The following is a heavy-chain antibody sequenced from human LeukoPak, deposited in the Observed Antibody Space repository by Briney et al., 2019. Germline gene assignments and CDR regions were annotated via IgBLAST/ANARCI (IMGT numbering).Heavy chain of an antibody. D-gene: IGHD3-22*01. CDR2: ISGSGGST. V-gene: IGHV3-23*01. CDR1: GFTFSSYS. J-gene: IGHJ3*02. CDR3: AKDLYYDSSGSSGGAAFDI. Sequence: PGGSLRLSCAASGFTFSSYSMSWVRQAPGKGLEWVSAISGSGGSTYYADSVKGRFTILRDNSKNMLYLQMNSLSAEDTAVYYCAKDLYYDSSGSSGGAAFDIWGQGTMVTVSS.